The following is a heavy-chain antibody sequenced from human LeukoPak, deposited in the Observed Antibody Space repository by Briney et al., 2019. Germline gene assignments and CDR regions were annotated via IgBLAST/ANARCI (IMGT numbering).Heavy chain of an antibody. CDR1: GGSISSSSYY. V-gene: IGHV4-39*01. D-gene: IGHD3-10*01. CDR2: IYYSGST. J-gene: IGHJ4*02. Sequence: SETLSLTCTVSGGSISSSSYYWGWIRQPPGKGLEWIGSIYYSGSTYYNPSLKSRVTISVDTSKNQFSLKLSSVTAADTAVYYCARPINYYGSGSRGKGDYWGQGTLVTVSS. CDR3: ARPINYYGSGSRGKGDY.